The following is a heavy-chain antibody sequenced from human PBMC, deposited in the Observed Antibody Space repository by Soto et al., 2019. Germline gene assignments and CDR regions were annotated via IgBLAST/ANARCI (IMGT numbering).Heavy chain of an antibody. Sequence: GGSLRLSCAASGFTFSSYAMHWVRQAPGKGLEWVAVISYDGSNKYYADSVKGRFTISRDNSKNTLYLQMNSLRAEDTAVYYCARDFGYCSGGSCRPRGYFDYWGQGTLVTVSS. CDR3: ARDFGYCSGGSCRPRGYFDY. D-gene: IGHD2-15*01. CDR2: ISYDGSNK. V-gene: IGHV3-30-3*01. CDR1: GFTFSSYA. J-gene: IGHJ4*02.